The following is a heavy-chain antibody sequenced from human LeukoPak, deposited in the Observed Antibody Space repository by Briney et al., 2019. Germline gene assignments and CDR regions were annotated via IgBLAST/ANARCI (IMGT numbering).Heavy chain of an antibody. D-gene: IGHD5-24*01. V-gene: IGHV3-21*01. CDR2: ISSGSSYI. Sequence: GGSLRLSCAASGFTFSSYSMNWVRQAPGKGLEWVSSISSGSSYIYYADSVKGRFTISRDNAKNSLYLQMNSLRAEDTAVYYCARDSNGYNGFDYWGQGTLVTVSS. J-gene: IGHJ4*02. CDR3: ARDSNGYNGFDY. CDR1: GFTFSSYS.